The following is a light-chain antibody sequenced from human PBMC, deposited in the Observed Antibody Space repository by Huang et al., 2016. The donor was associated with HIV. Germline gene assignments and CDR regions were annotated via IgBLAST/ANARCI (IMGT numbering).Light chain of an antibody. CDR2: DAT. Sequence: DIQMTQSPSSLAASVGDRVTITCQASQDITKFLNWYQQKPGQAPKLLMYDATTLETGVPSRFSGSGSGTHFSFTISSLQPEDFAIYYCQHYDSLPYTFGQGTKLEIK. CDR1: QDITKF. CDR3: QHYDSLPYT. V-gene: IGKV1-33*01. J-gene: IGKJ2*01.